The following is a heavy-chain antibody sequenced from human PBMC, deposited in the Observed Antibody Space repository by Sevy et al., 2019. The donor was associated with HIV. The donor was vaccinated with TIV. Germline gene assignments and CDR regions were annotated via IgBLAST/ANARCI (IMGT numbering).Heavy chain of an antibody. CDR2: ITPFFGSA. J-gene: IGHJ3*02. CDR1: GGTFDTYS. Sequence: ASVKVSCKASGGTFDTYSISWVRQAPGQGPEWMGGITPFFGSANYAQKFQGRLTITADQSPSTAYLELSNLRSEDTAVYYCARDRDITFGGGDAFDIWGQGTIVTVSS. V-gene: IGHV1-69*13. CDR3: ARDRDITFGGGDAFDI. D-gene: IGHD3-16*01.